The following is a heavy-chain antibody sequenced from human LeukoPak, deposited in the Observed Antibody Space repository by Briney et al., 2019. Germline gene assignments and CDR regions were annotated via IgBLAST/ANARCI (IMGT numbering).Heavy chain of an antibody. CDR3: SRAPAHYYDGSDYYYVGESYFDY. Sequence: GGSLRLSCSASGFTFSTYSINWVRQAPGKGLEWVSSIGSSSRYIYYADSVKGRFTISRDNAKNSLYLQMNSLRAEDTAVYYCSRAPAHYYDGSDYYYVGESYFDYWGRGTLVTVSS. D-gene: IGHD3-22*01. CDR1: GFTFSTYS. CDR2: IGSSSRYI. V-gene: IGHV3-21*01. J-gene: IGHJ4*02.